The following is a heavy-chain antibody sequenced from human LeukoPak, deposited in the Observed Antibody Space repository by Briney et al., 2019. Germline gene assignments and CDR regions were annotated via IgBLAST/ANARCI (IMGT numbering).Heavy chain of an antibody. D-gene: IGHD1-7*01. J-gene: IGHJ5*02. CDR2: INHSGSI. V-gene: IGHV4-34*01. CDR3: VRGGVPALVGTKVRRPWFDP. Sequence: PSETLSLTCALYGGSFSGYYWSWIRQPPGKGLEWIGEINHSGSINYNPSLKSRVTISVDTSKNQFSLKLSSVTAADTAVYYCVRGGVPALVGTKVRRPWFDPWGQGTLVTVSS. CDR1: GGSFSGYY.